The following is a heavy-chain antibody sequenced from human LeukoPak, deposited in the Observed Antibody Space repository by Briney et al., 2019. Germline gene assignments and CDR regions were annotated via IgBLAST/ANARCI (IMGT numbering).Heavy chain of an antibody. CDR2: IYHSGST. CDR1: GGSISSSNW. V-gene: IGHV4-4*02. CDR3: ARSDFDVLRYFDWPLDY. J-gene: IGHJ4*02. D-gene: IGHD3-9*01. Sequence: PSGTLSLTCAVSGGSISSSNWWSWVRQPPGKGLEWIGEIYHSGSTNYNPSLKSRVTISVDKSKNQFSLKLSSVTAADTAVYYCARSDFDVLRYFDWPLDYWGQGTLVTVSS.